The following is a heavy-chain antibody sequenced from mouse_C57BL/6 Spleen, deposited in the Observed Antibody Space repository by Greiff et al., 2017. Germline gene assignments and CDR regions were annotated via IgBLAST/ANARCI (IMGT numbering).Heavy chain of an antibody. D-gene: IGHD3-2*02. J-gene: IGHJ3*01. CDR2: IDPSASYT. CDR3: QLRPFAY. Sequence: QVQLQQPGAELVKPGASVKLSCKASGYTFTSYWMQWVKQRPGQGLEWIGEIDPSASYTNYNQKFKGKATLTVDTSTSTAYMQLRSLTSEDSAVYYCQLRPFAYWGQGTLVTVSA. CDR1: GYTFTSYW. V-gene: IGHV1-50*01.